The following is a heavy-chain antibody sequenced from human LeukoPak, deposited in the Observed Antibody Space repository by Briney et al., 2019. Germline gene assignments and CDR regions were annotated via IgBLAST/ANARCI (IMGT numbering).Heavy chain of an antibody. CDR1: GASFSSSTYY. CDR3: ARDSYSSSWDSFDY. J-gene: IGHJ4*02. V-gene: IGHV4-39*07. CDR2: IYYSGST. Sequence: SETLSLACTVSGASFSSSTYYWGWIRQPPGKGLEWIGSIYYSGSTYYNPSLKSRVTMSVDTSKNQFSLKLSSVTAADTAVYYCARDSYSSSWDSFDYWGQGTLVTVSS. D-gene: IGHD6-13*01.